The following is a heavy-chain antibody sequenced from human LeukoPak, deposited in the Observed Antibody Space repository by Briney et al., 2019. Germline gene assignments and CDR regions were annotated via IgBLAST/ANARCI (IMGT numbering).Heavy chain of an antibody. Sequence: GGSLRLSCAASGFTFSSYSMNWVRQAPGKGLEWVAVIWYDGSNKYYADSVKGRFTISRDNSKNTLYLQMNSLRAEDTAVYYCARIMVRGVSIDYWGQGTLVTVSS. V-gene: IGHV3-33*08. CDR1: GFTFSSYS. CDR3: ARIMVRGVSIDY. D-gene: IGHD3-10*01. J-gene: IGHJ4*02. CDR2: IWYDGSNK.